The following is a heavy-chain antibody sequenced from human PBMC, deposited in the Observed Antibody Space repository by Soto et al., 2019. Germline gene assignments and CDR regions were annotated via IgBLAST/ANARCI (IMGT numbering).Heavy chain of an antibody. CDR1: GGTFSSYA. D-gene: IGHD5-12*01. CDR3: ARDESGYSGPNY. CDR2: IIPIFGTA. J-gene: IGHJ4*02. V-gene: IGHV1-69*13. Sequence: SVKVSCKASGGTFSSYAISWVRQAPGQGLEWMGGIIPIFGTANYAQKFQGRVTITADESTSTAYMELSSLRSEDTAVYYCARDESGYSGPNYWGQGTLVTVSS.